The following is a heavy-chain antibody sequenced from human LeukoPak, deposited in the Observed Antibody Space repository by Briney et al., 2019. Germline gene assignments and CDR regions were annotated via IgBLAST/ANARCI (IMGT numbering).Heavy chain of an antibody. CDR1: GFTFDDYA. J-gene: IGHJ3*02. Sequence: PGRSLRLSCAAYGFTFDDYAMQWVRQAPGKGLEWVSGISWNSGSIGYAGSVKGRFTISRDNAKNYLYLQMNSLRAEDTALYYCAKDTKADYGDSDAFDIWGQGTMVTVSS. CDR3: AKDTKADYGDSDAFDI. CDR2: ISWNSGSI. V-gene: IGHV3-9*01. D-gene: IGHD4-17*01.